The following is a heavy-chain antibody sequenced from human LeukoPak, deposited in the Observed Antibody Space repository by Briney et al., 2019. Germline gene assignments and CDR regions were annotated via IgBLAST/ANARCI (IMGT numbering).Heavy chain of an antibody. V-gene: IGHV1-69*06. CDR1: GGRFKSYG. J-gene: IGHJ3*01. CDR3: ARDAQWELRAFDV. CDR2: IIPVFDRP. D-gene: IGHD1-26*01. Sequence: ASVKVSCKTTGGRFKSYGFSWMRQAPGQGLEWMGGIIPVFDRPTYAQKFEGRVTITADKSTNTTYMEISSLTSDDTAVYYCARDAQWELRAFDVWGQGTMVIVSS.